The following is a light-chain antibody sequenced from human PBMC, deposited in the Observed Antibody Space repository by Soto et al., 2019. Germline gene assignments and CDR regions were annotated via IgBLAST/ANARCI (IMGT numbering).Light chain of an antibody. J-gene: IGLJ1*01. V-gene: IGLV3-21*04. Sequence: SYELAQPPSVSVAPEKTARLPCGEDNIGSKRVHWYRQKPGQAPVLVIYYDSDRPSGIPERFSGSNSGNTATLTINRVEAGDEADYYCQVWDITTDHYVFGTGTKVTVL. CDR3: QVWDITTDHYV. CDR2: YDS. CDR1: NIGSKR.